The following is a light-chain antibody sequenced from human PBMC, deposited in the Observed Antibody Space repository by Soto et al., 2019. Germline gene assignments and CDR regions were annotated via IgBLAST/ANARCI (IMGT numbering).Light chain of an antibody. J-gene: IGKJ1*01. CDR3: HQYNNWPPWT. CDR1: QSVSSN. Sequence: PATLSVSPGERATLSCRASQSVSSNLAWYQQKPGQTPRLLIYGASTRATGIPARFSGSGSGTEFTLTISSLQSEDFAVYYCHQYNNWPPWTFGQGTKVDIK. V-gene: IGKV3-15*01. CDR2: GAS.